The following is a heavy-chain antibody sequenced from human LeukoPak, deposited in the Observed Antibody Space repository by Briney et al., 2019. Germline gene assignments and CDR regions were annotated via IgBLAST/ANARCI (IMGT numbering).Heavy chain of an antibody. J-gene: IGHJ4*02. D-gene: IGHD2-2*01. Sequence: ASVKVSCKASGYSFNSYYMHWVRQAPGLGLEWMGIINPSGVTYAQKFQGRVSMTRDMSTSTLYMELSSLRSEDTAVYYCAREKTVDPMPHFDYWGQGTLVTVSS. V-gene: IGHV1-46*02. CDR3: AREKTVDPMPHFDY. CDR2: INPSGVT. CDR1: GYSFNSYY.